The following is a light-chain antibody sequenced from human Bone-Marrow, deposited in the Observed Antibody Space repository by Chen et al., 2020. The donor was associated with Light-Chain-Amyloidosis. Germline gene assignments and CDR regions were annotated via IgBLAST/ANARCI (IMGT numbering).Light chain of an antibody. CDR1: DLPTKY. V-gene: IGLV3-25*03. CDR2: RDT. J-gene: IGLJ2*01. Sequence: SYELTQPPSVSVSPGQTARITCSGDDLPTKYAYWYQQKPGQAPVLVIHRDTERPSGISERSSGSSSVTTATLTFSGVQAVDEADYHCQSADSSGTYEVLFGGGTKLTVL. CDR3: QSADSSGTYEVL.